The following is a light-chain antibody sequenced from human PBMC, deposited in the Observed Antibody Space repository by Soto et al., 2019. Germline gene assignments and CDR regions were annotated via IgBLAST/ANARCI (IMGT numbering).Light chain of an antibody. CDR1: QSFSSN. Sequence: EIVMTQSPATLSVSPGERVALSCRDSQSFSSNLARYPHTPGQAPRILIYSASTTDTDVPPRFSGSGSGTECTLTISNLQSEDFAVDYCQQYNDWTRTFGQGTRLEIK. J-gene: IGKJ5*01. CDR3: QQYNDWTRT. CDR2: SAS. V-gene: IGKV3-15*01.